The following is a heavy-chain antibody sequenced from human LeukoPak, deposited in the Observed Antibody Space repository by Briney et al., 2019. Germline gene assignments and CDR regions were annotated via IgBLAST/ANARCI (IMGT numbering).Heavy chain of an antibody. CDR2: IKYDGYEE. J-gene: IGHJ4*02. CDR1: GFTFSRFW. D-gene: IGHD2-8*02. CDR3: KSGGAAPGSFDY. Sequence: PGGSLRLSCAASGFTFSRFWMSWMRQAPGKGLEWVANIKYDGYEEYYVDSVKGRFTISRDNAKNSLYPQLNSLRVEDTAVYYCKSGGAAPGSFDYWGQGTLVTVSP. V-gene: IGHV3-7*01.